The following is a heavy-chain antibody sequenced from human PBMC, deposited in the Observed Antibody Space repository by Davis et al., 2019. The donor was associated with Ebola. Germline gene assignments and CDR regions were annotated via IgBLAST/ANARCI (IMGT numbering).Heavy chain of an antibody. D-gene: IGHD4/OR15-4a*01. CDR2: IYYSGST. J-gene: IGHJ4*02. Sequence: MPSETLSLTCTVSGGSISSYYWSWIRQPPGKGLEWIGYIYYSGSTNYNPSLKSRVTISVDTSKNQFSLKLSSVTSADTAVYYCARLGGGALDYWGQGTLVTVSS. CDR1: GGSISSYY. V-gene: IGHV4-59*08. CDR3: ARLGGGALDY.